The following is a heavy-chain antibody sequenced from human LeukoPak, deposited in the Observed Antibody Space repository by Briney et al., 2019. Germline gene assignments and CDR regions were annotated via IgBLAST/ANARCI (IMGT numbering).Heavy chain of an antibody. CDR2: MNPNSGNT. D-gene: IGHD6-6*01. V-gene: IGHV1-8*01. Sequence: ASVKVSCKASGYTFTGYDINWVRQATGQGLEWMGWMNPNSGNTGYAQKFQGRVTMTRNTSISTAYMELSRLRSDDTAVYYCAREPQLGSHYYYMDVWGKGTTVTVSS. J-gene: IGHJ6*03. CDR1: GYTFTGYD. CDR3: AREPQLGSHYYYMDV.